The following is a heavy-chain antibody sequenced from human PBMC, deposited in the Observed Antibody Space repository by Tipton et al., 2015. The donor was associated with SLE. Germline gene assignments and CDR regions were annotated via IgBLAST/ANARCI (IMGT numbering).Heavy chain of an antibody. D-gene: IGHD2-8*01. CDR2: IHNSGQT. V-gene: IGHV4-61*01. CDR1: GFSISSGYY. J-gene: IGHJ5*02. Sequence: GLVKPSETLSLTCAVSGFSISSGYYWSWIRQFPGGGLEWIGYIHNSGQTDYNPSLQSRLSISMDPSRNQFSLNLTSVTAADTAVYYCVRLYASNLLGPWGQGTLVTVSS. CDR3: VRLYASNLLGP.